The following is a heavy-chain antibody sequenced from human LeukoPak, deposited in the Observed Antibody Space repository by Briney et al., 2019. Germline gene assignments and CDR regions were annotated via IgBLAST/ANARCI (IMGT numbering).Heavy chain of an antibody. Sequence: PSETLSLTCSVSGGSISSSSYYWDWIRQPPGKGLEWIGSIYYSGSTYHNPSLKSRVTISVDTSKNQFSLKLSSVTAADTAVYYCAKVGYSSGWYSGWFDPWGQGTLVTVSS. CDR2: IYYSGST. J-gene: IGHJ5*02. D-gene: IGHD6-19*01. CDR3: AKVGYSSGWYSGWFDP. V-gene: IGHV4-39*01. CDR1: GGSISSSSYY.